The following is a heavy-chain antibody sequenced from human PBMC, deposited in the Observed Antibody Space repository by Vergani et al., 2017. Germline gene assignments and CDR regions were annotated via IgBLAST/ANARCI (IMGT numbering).Heavy chain of an antibody. Sequence: QVQLVESGGGVVQPGRSLRLSCAASGFTFSSYGMHWVRQAPGNGLEWVAVISYDGSNKYYADSVKGRFTISRDNSKNTLYLQMNSLRAEDTAVYYCAKGPPGAVYFDLWGRGTLVTVSS. J-gene: IGHJ2*01. CDR3: AKGPPGAVYFDL. CDR2: ISYDGSNK. CDR1: GFTFSSYG. V-gene: IGHV3-30*18. D-gene: IGHD4/OR15-4a*01.